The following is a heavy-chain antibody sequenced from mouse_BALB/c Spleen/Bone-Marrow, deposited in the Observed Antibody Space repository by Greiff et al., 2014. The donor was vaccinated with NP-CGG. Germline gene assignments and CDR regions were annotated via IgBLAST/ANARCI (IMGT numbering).Heavy chain of an antibody. V-gene: IGHV1-20*02. D-gene: IGHD1-1*01. J-gene: IGHJ2*01. CDR2: INPYNGDT. Sequence: LVEPGASVKISCKASGYSFTGYFMNWVMQSHGKSLEWIGRINPYNGDTFYNQKFKGKATLTVDKSSSTAHMELRSLASEDSAVYYCARSGYYGSSYFDYWGQGTTLTVSS. CDR1: GYSFTGYF. CDR3: ARSGYYGSSYFDY.